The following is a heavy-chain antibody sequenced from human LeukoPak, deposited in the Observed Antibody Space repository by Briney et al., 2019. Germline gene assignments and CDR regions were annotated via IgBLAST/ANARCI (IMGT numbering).Heavy chain of an antibody. Sequence: PGGSLRLSCAASGFTFSSSGMSWVRQAPRKGLEWVSAITGSGDNTYYADSVKGRFTISRDNSKNTLYLRMSSLRAEDTAVYYCAKMGGYFDYWGQGTLVTVSS. CDR1: GFTFSSSG. CDR2: ITGSGDNT. CDR3: AKMGGYFDY. V-gene: IGHV3-23*01. J-gene: IGHJ4*02. D-gene: IGHD3-16*01.